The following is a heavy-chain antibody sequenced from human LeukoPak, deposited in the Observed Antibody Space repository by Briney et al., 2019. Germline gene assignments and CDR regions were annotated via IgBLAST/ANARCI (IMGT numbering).Heavy chain of an antibody. V-gene: IGHV3-23*01. CDR1: EFTFRSYA. CDR3: ARVPAGDHDFWSDYSQFNWFDP. CDR2: ISGSGGRT. Sequence: GGSLRLSCAGSEFTFRSYAMTWVRQGPGKGLECVSTISGSGGRTYYADSVKGRFTISRDNSKNTMYLQMNSLTTEDTAVYYCARVPAGDHDFWSDYSQFNWFDPWGQGTLVTVAS. J-gene: IGHJ5*02. D-gene: IGHD3-3*01.